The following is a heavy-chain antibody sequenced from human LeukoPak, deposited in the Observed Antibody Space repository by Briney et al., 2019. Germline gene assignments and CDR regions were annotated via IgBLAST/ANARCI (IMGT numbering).Heavy chain of an antibody. Sequence: SETLSLTCTVSGGSISSSSYYWGWIRQPPGKGLEWIGSIYYSGSTYYNPSLKSRVTISVDTSKNQFSLRLSSVTAADTAVYYCARHLDYYGSGTYEFWGQGTLVTVSS. CDR1: GGSISSSSYY. J-gene: IGHJ4*02. CDR3: ARHLDYYGSGTYEF. D-gene: IGHD3-10*01. CDR2: IYYSGST. V-gene: IGHV4-39*01.